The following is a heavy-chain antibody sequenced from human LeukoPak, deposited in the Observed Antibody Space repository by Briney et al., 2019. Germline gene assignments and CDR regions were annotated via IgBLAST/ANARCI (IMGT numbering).Heavy chain of an antibody. Sequence: ASVKVSCKASGYTFTGYYMHWVRQAPGQGLEWMGIINPSGGTTSYAQKFQGRVTMTRDMSTSTVYMELSSLRSEDTAVYYCARTYYYDSSSYYAFDYWGQGTLVTVSS. CDR2: INPSGGTT. CDR1: GYTFTGYY. D-gene: IGHD3-22*01. V-gene: IGHV1-46*01. J-gene: IGHJ4*02. CDR3: ARTYYYDSSSYYAFDY.